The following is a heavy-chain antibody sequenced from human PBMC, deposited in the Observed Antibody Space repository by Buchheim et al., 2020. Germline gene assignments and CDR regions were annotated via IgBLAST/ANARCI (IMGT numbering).Heavy chain of an antibody. J-gene: IGHJ4*02. Sequence: QVQLQESGPGLVKPSQTLSLTCTVSGGSISSGDFYWSWIRQQPGKSLEWLGYIHYSGSTYYNPSLESRVSISVDTSKNQFSLRLNSVTAADTAVYFCARGSGYTSVYSFWGLGTL. CDR2: IHYSGST. CDR1: GGSISSGDFY. CDR3: ARGSGYTSVYSF. V-gene: IGHV4-31*03. D-gene: IGHD2-15*01.